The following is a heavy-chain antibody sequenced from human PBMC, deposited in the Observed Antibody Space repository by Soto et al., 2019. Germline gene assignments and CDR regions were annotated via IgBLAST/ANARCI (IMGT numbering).Heavy chain of an antibody. J-gene: IGHJ6*02. CDR3: ARDPMKLTFGGVIVIPDSPDYYYYGMDV. CDR1: GFTFSSYG. CDR2: IWYDGSNK. V-gene: IGHV3-33*01. Sequence: LRLSCAASGFTFSSYGMHWVRQAPGKGLEWVAVIWYDGSNKYYADSVKGRSTISRDNSKNTPYLQMNSLRAEDTAVYYCARDPMKLTFGGVIVIPDSPDYYYYGMDVWGQGTTVTVS. D-gene: IGHD3-16*02.